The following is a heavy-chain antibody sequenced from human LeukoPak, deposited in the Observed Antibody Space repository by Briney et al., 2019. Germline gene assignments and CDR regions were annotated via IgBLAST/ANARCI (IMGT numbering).Heavy chain of an antibody. J-gene: IGHJ4*02. CDR2: ISGSGGST. D-gene: IGHD5-18*01. CDR3: AKDTGEYSFLYYFDY. CDR1: GFTFSSYA. V-gene: IGHV3-23*01. Sequence: GGSLRLSCAASGFTFSSYAMSWVRQAPGKGLEWVSAISGSGGSTYYADSVKGRFTISRDNSKNTLYLQMNSLRAEDTAVYYCAKDTGEYSFLYYFDYWGQGTLVTVSS.